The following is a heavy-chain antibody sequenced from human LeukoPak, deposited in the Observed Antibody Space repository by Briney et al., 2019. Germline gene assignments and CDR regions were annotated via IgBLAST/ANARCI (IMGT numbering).Heavy chain of an antibody. CDR3: AKDYCSSTSCYVDY. Sequence: GGSPRLSCAASGFTFDDYAMHWVRQAPGKGLEWVSGISWNSGSIGYADSVKGRFTISRDNAKNSLYLQMNSLRAEDMALYYCAKDYCSSTSCYVDYWGQGTLVTVSS. J-gene: IGHJ4*02. CDR2: ISWNSGSI. V-gene: IGHV3-9*03. CDR1: GFTFDDYA. D-gene: IGHD2-2*01.